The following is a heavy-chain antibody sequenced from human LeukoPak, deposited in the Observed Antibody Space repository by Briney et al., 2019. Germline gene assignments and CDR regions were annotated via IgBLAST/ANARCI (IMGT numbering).Heavy chain of an antibody. CDR3: ARVQPDNNDEYNWFDP. CDR2: ISGTSGTA. J-gene: IGHJ5*02. CDR1: GFTFNSYA. Sequence: GSLRLSCAASGFTFNSYAMTWVRQGAGRGLEWVPTISGTSGTASYADSVEGRFSISRDDSKNTVYLQMTSLRVEDTAVYFCARVQPDNNDEYNWFDPWGQGTQVTVSS. D-gene: IGHD1-1*01. V-gene: IGHV3-23*01.